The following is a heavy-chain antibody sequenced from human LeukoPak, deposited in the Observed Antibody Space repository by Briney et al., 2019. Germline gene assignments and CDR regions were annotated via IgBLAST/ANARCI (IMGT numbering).Heavy chain of an antibody. J-gene: IGHJ4*02. D-gene: IGHD7-27*01. CDR3: TCDPNWVFDN. CDR2: IYHSGNT. Sequence: WATLTLTCAVSGYSISSGFYWGWIRQPPGKGMEWIGSIYHSGNTYYNPSLKSRVTISLDTSKNQFSLKLTTVTAADTAMYYCTCDPNWVFDNWGQGTLVTVSS. CDR1: GYSISSGFY. V-gene: IGHV4-38-2*01.